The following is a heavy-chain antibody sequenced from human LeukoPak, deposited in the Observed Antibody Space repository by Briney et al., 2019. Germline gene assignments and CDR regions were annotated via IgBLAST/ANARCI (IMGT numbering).Heavy chain of an antibody. D-gene: IGHD2-21*02. V-gene: IGHV1-2*02. CDR3: ARSVVVTAIHFDY. Sequence: VXQAPGQXXXWMGWINPNSGGTNYAQKFQGRVTMTRDTSISTAYMELSRLRSDDTAVYYCARSVVVTAIHFDYWGQGTLVTVSS. J-gene: IGHJ4*02. CDR2: INPNSGGT.